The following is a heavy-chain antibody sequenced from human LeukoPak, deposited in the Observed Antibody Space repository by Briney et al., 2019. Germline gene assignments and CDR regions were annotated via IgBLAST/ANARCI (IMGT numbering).Heavy chain of an antibody. CDR3: ARVGVPAGTYYYYMDV. Sequence: SETLSLTCTVSGGSISNFYWSWIRQPPGKGLEWIGYIYDSGCTNYNPSLKSRVTISVDTSKNQFSLKLSPVTAADTAVYYCARVGVPAGTYYYYMDVWGKGTTVTVSS. V-gene: IGHV4-59*01. CDR1: GGSISNFY. D-gene: IGHD6-19*01. CDR2: IYDSGCT. J-gene: IGHJ6*03.